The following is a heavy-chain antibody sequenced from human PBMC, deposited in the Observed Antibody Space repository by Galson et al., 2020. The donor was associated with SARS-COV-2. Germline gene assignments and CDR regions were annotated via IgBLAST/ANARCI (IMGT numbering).Heavy chain of an antibody. CDR1: GYSFSTYW. CDR3: ATTASDPSGDLPFY. D-gene: IGHD2-15*01. CDR2: FYPAGSDT. J-gene: IGHJ4*02. V-gene: IGHV5-51*01. Sequence: KIGESLKISCKGSGYSFSTYWIAWVRQLPGKGLEWMGIFYPAGSDTRYSPSFQGQVTISADTSISTAYLQWSNLGASDTASYYCATTASDPSGDLPFYWGQGTLVAVSS.